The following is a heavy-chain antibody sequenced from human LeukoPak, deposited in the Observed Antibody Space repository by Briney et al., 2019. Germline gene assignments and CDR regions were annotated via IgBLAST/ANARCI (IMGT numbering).Heavy chain of an antibody. J-gene: IGHJ4*02. CDR1: GFTLGDYY. CDR3: ARVITSGWYADY. V-gene: IGHV3-11*06. Sequence: KPGGSLRLSCAASGFTLGDYYMSWIRQAAGKGLEWVSYISSSTGYTNYADSVRGRFTISRDNAQNSLYLQMNSLRDEDTAVYYCARVITSGWYADYWGQGTLVTVSS. D-gene: IGHD6-19*01. CDR2: ISSSTGYT.